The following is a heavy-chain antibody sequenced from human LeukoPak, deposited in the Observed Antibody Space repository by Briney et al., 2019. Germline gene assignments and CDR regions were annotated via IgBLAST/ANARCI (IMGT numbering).Heavy chain of an antibody. CDR3: ARELDSSGYYSVH. V-gene: IGHV3-66*02. Sequence: GGSLRLSCTASGFTVSSNYMSWVRQAPGKGLEWVSVIYSGGSTYYADSVKGRFTISRDNSKNTLYLQMNSLRAEDTAVYYCARELDSSGYYSVHWGQGTLVTVSS. CDR1: GFTVSSNY. CDR2: IYSGGST. D-gene: IGHD3-22*01. J-gene: IGHJ4*02.